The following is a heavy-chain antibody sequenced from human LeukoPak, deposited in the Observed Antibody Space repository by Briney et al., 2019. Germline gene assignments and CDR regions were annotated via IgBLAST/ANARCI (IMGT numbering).Heavy chain of an antibody. D-gene: IGHD1-26*01. Sequence: ASVKVSCKASGYTFTGYYMHWVRQAPGQGLEWMGRINPNSGGTNYAQKFQGRVTMTRDTSISTAYMELSRLRSDDTAVYYCARDQLGSHDAFDIWGQGTMVTASS. CDR2: INPNSGGT. CDR1: GYTFTGYY. V-gene: IGHV1-2*06. CDR3: ARDQLGSHDAFDI. J-gene: IGHJ3*02.